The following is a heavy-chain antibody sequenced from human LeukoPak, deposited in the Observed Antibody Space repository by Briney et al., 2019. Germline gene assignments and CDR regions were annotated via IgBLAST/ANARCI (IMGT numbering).Heavy chain of an antibody. V-gene: IGHV3-33*05. CDR2: IQYDGSKT. J-gene: IGHJ4*02. D-gene: IGHD2-2*01. CDR1: GFTFSSYG. Sequence: GGSLRPSCAASGFTFSSYGMHWVRQAQDNVREWKTAIQYDGSKTYYADSVKGRFTISRDQSKNTLDLQMSSLRAEDTAMYYCARDSCSSPSCFDLWGQGTLVTVSS. CDR3: ARDSCSSPSCFDL.